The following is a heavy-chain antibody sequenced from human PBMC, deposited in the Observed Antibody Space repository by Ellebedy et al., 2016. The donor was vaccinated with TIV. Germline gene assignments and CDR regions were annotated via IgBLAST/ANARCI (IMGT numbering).Heavy chain of an antibody. CDR2: ISGSGGST. CDR3: AKDRTGDGKGVSAFDI. D-gene: IGHD3-10*01. CDR1: GFTFSSYA. J-gene: IGHJ3*02. Sequence: GESLKISCAASGFTFSSYAMSWVRQAPGKGLEWVSAISGSGGSTYYADSVKGRFTISRDNSKNTLYLQMNSLRAEDTAVYYCAKDRTGDGKGVSAFDIWGQGTMVTVSS. V-gene: IGHV3-23*01.